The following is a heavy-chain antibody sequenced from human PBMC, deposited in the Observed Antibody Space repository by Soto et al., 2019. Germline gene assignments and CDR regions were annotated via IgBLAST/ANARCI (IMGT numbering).Heavy chain of an antibody. D-gene: IGHD1-7*01. CDR2: IIPILGIA. V-gene: IGHV1-69*02. Sequence: GASVKVSCKASGYTFTGYYMHWVRQAPGQGLEWMGRIIPILGIANYAQKFQGRVTITADKSTSTAYMELSSLRSEDTAVYYCALELPPRKLHLFDYWGQGTLVTVSS. J-gene: IGHJ4*02. CDR1: GYTFTGYY. CDR3: ALELPPRKLHLFDY.